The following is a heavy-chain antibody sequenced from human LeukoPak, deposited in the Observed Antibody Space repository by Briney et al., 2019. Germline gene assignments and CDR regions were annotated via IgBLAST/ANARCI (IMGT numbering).Heavy chain of an antibody. V-gene: IGHV1-18*01. Sequence: GASVKLSFKASGYTFTSYGISWVRQAPGQGREGMGWISAHNGNTNYAQKLQGRVTMTTDTSTSTAYMELRSLRSDDTAVYYCAREEWSGWYYYYYGMDVWGQGTTVTVSS. CDR1: GYTFTSYG. CDR3: AREEWSGWYYYYYGMDV. J-gene: IGHJ6*02. D-gene: IGHD6-19*01. CDR2: ISAHNGNT.